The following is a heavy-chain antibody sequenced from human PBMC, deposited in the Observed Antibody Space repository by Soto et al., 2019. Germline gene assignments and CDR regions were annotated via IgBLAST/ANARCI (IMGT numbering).Heavy chain of an antibody. D-gene: IGHD3-3*01. Sequence: QLLESGGGLVQPGGSLRVSCAASGFTFSNYAMTWVRQAPGKGLEWVSTIGGSGGDTYYSDSVKGRFTISRDNSRNRLYLQVDSLRAEDSALYYCVRDWSGSSCPCMDVWGQGTTVTVSS. V-gene: IGHV3-23*01. CDR3: VRDWSGSSCPCMDV. CDR1: GFTFSNYA. J-gene: IGHJ6*02. CDR2: IGGSGGDT.